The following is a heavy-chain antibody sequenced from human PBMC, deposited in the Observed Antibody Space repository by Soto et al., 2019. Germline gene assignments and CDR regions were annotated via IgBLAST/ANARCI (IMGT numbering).Heavy chain of an antibody. CDR3: ARQTRAPES. CDR2: IKQDGSDK. CDR1: GFTFSSYW. D-gene: IGHD3-10*01. J-gene: IGHJ4*02. V-gene: IGHV3-7*03. Sequence: EVQLVESGGGLVQPGGYLRLSCAASGFTFSSYWMTWVRQAPGKGLECVANIKQDGSDKYYVDSVKGRFTISRDNAKNSLYLQMNSLRVEDTAVYYCARQTRAPESWGQGTLVTVSS.